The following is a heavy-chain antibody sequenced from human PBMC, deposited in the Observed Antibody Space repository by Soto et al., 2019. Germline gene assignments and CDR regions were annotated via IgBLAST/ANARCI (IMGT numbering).Heavy chain of an antibody. D-gene: IGHD1-26*01. Sequence: QVQVVESGEGVVQPGRSLRLSCAASGFTFRNYGMHWVRQAPGKGLEWVAVISHDGTNKFYADSVCGRFTISRDNSKNMLYLQMNSLRGQDTAVYYCAKDVQYYAAALDYWGQGTLVTVSS. V-gene: IGHV3-30*18. CDR1: GFTFRNYG. J-gene: IGHJ4*02. CDR2: ISHDGTNK. CDR3: AKDVQYYAAALDY.